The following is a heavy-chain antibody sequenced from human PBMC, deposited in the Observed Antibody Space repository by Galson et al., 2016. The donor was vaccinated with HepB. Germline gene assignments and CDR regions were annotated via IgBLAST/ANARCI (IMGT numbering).Heavy chain of an antibody. CDR2: IKQDGSEK. CDR3: TRSVSSGYEPWAWGPKSKDYYYGMDV. Sequence: SLRLSCAASGFSFSKYSLTWVRQAPGKGLEWVANIKQDGSEKYYVESVKGRFTIFRDNAKKSLYLQMNRLRADDTAVYYCTRSVSSGYEPWAWGPKSKDYYYGMDVWGQGTTVTVSS. CDR1: GFSFSKYS. D-gene: IGHD5-12*01. J-gene: IGHJ6*02. V-gene: IGHV3-7*01.